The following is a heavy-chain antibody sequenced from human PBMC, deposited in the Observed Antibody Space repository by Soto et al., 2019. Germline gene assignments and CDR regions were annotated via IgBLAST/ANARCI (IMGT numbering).Heavy chain of an antibody. D-gene: IGHD6-13*01. CDR3: AKDRLDRAPAGWVDC. CDR1: GFSFSNYA. J-gene: IGHJ5*01. V-gene: IGHV3-23*01. CDR2: ISATGYAT. Sequence: EVQLLESGGGLVQPGGSLRLSCEASGFSFSNYAMSWVRQTPGEGLEWVSGISATGYATFYAESVKGRFTISRDNSKNTLYVQMNDLRGDDTATYYCAKDRLDRAPAGWVDCWGQGTLVTVSS.